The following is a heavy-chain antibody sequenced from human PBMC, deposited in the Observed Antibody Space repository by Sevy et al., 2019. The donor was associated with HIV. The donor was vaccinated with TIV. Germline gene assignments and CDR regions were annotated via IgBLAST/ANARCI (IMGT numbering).Heavy chain of an antibody. V-gene: IGHV3-15*01. D-gene: IGHD2-8*02. CDR2: IKSKADGGIT. J-gene: IGHJ6*02. CDR1: GFTFTYAW. Sequence: GGSLRLSCAASGFTFTYAWMSWVRQAPGKGLEWVCRIKSKADGGITDYAAPVKGRSTISGDDAKNRQDLQMNSLKTDDTAVYYCSADPIIGLVVTDGMDVWGQGTMVTVSS. CDR3: SADPIIGLVVTDGMDV.